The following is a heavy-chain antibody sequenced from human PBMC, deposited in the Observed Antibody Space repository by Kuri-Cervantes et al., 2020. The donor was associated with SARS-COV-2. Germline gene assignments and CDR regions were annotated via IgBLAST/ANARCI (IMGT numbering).Heavy chain of an antibody. J-gene: IGHJ4*02. V-gene: IGHV3-48*04. D-gene: IGHD1-26*01. CDR1: GFTFSSYS. Sequence: GESLKISCAASGFTFSSYSMSWIRQAPGKGLEWVSYISSSGSTIYYADSVKGRFTISRDNAKNSLYLQMNSLRAEDTAVYYCARDSPLVGATWNYFDYWGQGTLVTVSS. CDR3: ARDSPLVGATWNYFDY. CDR2: ISSSGSTI.